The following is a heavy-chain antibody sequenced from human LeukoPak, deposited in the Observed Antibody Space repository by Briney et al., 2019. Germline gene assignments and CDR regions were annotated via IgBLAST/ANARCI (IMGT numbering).Heavy chain of an antibody. CDR1: GFTFSDAG. CDR3: TTDPGYSSSGGDYYYYYGMDV. Sequence: PGGSLRLSCAASGFTFSDAGMSWVRQAPGKGLEWVGRIKSKTDGGTTDYAAPVKGRFTISRDDSKNTLYLQMNSLKTEDTAVYYCTTDPGYSSSGGDYYYYYGMDVWGQGTLVTVSS. V-gene: IGHV3-15*01. J-gene: IGHJ6*02. D-gene: IGHD6-13*01. CDR2: IKSKTDGGTT.